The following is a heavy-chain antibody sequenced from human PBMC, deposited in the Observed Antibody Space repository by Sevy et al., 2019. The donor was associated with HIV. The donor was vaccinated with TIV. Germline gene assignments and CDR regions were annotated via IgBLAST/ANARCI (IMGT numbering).Heavy chain of an antibody. CDR3: ASQPGYRSTYYGFSLSRTFDS. V-gene: IGHV4-39*01. D-gene: IGHD6-19*01. Sequence: SETLSLTCSVSGGSITSNNYYWGWIRQPPGKGLEWIGSIYHSGNTYDNPSLKSRVTVSVDTSRSHFSLKVTSVAASDTAVYFCASQPGYRSTYYGFSLSRTFDSWGPGTLVTVSS. CDR2: IYHSGNT. CDR1: GGSITSNNYY. J-gene: IGHJ4*02.